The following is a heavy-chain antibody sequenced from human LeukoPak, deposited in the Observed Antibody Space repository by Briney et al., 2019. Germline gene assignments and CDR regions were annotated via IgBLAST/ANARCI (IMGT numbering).Heavy chain of an antibody. V-gene: IGHV4-59*08. CDR2: IYYSGST. Sequence: SETLSLTCTVSGXSISGYYWSWIRQPPGKGLEYIAYIYYSGSTDYNPSLKSRVTISVDTSKNQFSLKLSSVTAADTAVYYCARLNIIGSSPVHHFDYWGQGTLVTVSS. CDR1: GXSISGYY. D-gene: IGHD6-13*01. J-gene: IGHJ4*02. CDR3: ARLNIIGSSPVHHFDY.